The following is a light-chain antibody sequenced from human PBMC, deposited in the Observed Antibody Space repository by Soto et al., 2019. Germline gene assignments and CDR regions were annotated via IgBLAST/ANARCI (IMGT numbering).Light chain of an antibody. CDR2: LNSDGSH. Sequence: QAVVTQSPSASASLGASVKLTCTLSSGHSSYAIAWHQQQPEKGPRYLMKLNSDGSHTKGDGIPDRFSGSNSGAERYLTISSLQSEDEADYYCQTWGTDTVVFGGGTKLTVL. J-gene: IGLJ2*01. V-gene: IGLV4-69*01. CDR1: SGHSSYA. CDR3: QTWGTDTVV.